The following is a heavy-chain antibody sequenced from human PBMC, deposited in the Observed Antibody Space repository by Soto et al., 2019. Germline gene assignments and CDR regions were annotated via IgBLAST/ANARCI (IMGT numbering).Heavy chain of an antibody. CDR2: MNPNSGNT. J-gene: IGHJ6*02. V-gene: IGHV1-8*01. D-gene: IGHD3-3*01. Sequence: ASVKVSCKATGFTLTSYEINWVRQASGQGLEWMGWMNPNSGNTCYAQKFQGRVTMTRNTSISTAYMELSSLRSEDTAVYYCARGYEFWNGYCLDVWGQGTTVTVSS. CDR1: GFTLTSYE. CDR3: ARGYEFWNGYCLDV.